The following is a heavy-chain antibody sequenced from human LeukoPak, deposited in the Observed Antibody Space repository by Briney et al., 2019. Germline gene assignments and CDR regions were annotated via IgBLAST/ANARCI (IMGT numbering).Heavy chain of an antibody. CDR2: IYYSGST. CDR1: GGSISSSSYY. CDR3: ARHSNHYDSSGYYPYFDY. D-gene: IGHD3-22*01. J-gene: IGHJ4*02. V-gene: IGHV4-39*01. Sequence: RPSETLSLTCTVSGGSISSSSYYWGWIRQPPGKGLEWIGSIYYSGSTYYNPSLKSRVTISVDTSKNQFSLKLSSVTAADTAVYYCARHSNHYDSSGYYPYFDYWGQGTLVTVSS.